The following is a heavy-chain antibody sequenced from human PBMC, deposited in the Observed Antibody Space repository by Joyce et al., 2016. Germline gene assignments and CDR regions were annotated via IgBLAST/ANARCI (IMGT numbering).Heavy chain of an antibody. J-gene: IGHJ4*02. CDR1: GYTFSSYW. D-gene: IGHD1-1*01. CDR2: IDPDDSEK. CDR3: ARHSGATGEDY. Sequence: EVQLEQPGAEVKKPGESLKISCKTSGYTFSSYWIAWVRQMPGRGLEWWGMIDPDDSEKRYSQSFQDHVTISADKSVSTAYLHWGSLEASDTAVYYCARHSGATGEDYWGQGTLVTVSS. V-gene: IGHV5-51*01.